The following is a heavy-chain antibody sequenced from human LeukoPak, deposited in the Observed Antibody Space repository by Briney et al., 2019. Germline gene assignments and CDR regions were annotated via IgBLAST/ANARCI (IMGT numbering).Heavy chain of an antibody. Sequence: GGSPRLSCAASGFTFSNYWMSWVRQAPGRGLEWVANIKQDGSEKYYVDSVKGRFTISRDNAKNSLYLQMNSLRAEDTAVYYCASWLKGDYWGQGTLVTVSS. V-gene: IGHV3-7*01. D-gene: IGHD5-12*01. CDR1: GFTFSNYW. CDR3: ASWLKGDY. J-gene: IGHJ4*02. CDR2: IKQDGSEK.